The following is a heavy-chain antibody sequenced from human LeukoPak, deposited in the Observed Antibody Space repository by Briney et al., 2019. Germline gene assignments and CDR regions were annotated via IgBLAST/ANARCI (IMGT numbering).Heavy chain of an antibody. CDR3: ARAPMDYDILTGYYNY. CDR2: IIPILGIA. Sequence: GASVKVSCKASGGTFSSYTISWVRQAPGQGLEWMGRIIPILGIANYAQKFQGRVTITADESTSTAYMELSSLRSEDTAVYYCARAPMDYDILTGYYNYWGQGTLVTVSS. CDR1: GGTFSSYT. J-gene: IGHJ4*02. D-gene: IGHD3-9*01. V-gene: IGHV1-69*02.